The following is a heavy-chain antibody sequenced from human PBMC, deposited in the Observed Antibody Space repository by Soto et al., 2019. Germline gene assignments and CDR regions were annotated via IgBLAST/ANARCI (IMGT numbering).Heavy chain of an antibody. V-gene: IGHV4-59*08. D-gene: IGHD3-9*01. CDR1: GGSISSYY. J-gene: IGHJ6*02. Sequence: LSLTCTVSGGSISSYYWSWIRQPPGKGLEWIGYIYYSGSTNYNPSLKSRVTISVDTSKNQFSLKLSSVTAADTAVYYCARHGYYDILTGYREPVGVNYYYYGMDVWGQGTTVTVSS. CDR2: IYYSGST. CDR3: ARHGYYDILTGYREPVGVNYYYYGMDV.